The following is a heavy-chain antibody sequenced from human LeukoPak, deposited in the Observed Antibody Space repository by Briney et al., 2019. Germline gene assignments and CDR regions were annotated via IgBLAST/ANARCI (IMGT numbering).Heavy chain of an antibody. V-gene: IGHV3-23*01. D-gene: IGHD3-10*01. CDR3: GKRELWHGSGEDA. CDR1: GFTFNNYA. J-gene: IGHJ6*02. Sequence: PGGSLRLSCAASGFTFNNYAMSWCRQTPGEGLEWVSAISGSGDRTYYAESVKGRFSISRDNSKTTLYLQMHSLRAEDTAVYYCGKRELWHGSGEDAWGQGTTVTVSS. CDR2: ISGSGDRT.